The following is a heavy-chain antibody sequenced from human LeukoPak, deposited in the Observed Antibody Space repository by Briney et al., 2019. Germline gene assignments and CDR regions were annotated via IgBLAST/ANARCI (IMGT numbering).Heavy chain of an antibody. Sequence: PGRSLRLSCAASGFTFSSYGMHWVRQAPARGLEWVAVIGFDGNNKLYADYVKGRFTISRDNSKNTLYLQMNSLRAEDTAVYYCARGSYGAYNYCDYWGQGTLVTVSS. CDR3: ARGSYGAYNYCDY. D-gene: IGHD4/OR15-4a*01. V-gene: IGHV3-33*01. J-gene: IGHJ4*02. CDR1: GFTFSSYG. CDR2: IGFDGNNK.